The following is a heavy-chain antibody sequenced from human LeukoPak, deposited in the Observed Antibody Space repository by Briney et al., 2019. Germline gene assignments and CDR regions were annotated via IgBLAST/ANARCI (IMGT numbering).Heavy chain of an antibody. V-gene: IGHV4-30-2*01. CDR1: GGSISSGGYY. D-gene: IGHD6-13*01. CDR2: IYHSGST. Sequence: SQTLSLTCTVSGGSISSGGYYWSWIRQPPGKGLEWIGYIYHSGSTYYNPSLKSRVTISVDTSKNQFSLKLSSVTAADTAVYYCAGELVREAFDIWGQGTMVTVSS. J-gene: IGHJ3*02. CDR3: AGELVREAFDI.